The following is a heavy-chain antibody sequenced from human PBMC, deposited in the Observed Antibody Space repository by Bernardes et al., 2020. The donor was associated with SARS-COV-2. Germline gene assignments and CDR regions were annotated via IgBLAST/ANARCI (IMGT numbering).Heavy chain of an antibody. Sequence: SETLSLTCTVSGGSMTNYYWSWIRQPPGKGLEWIGYIYYSGSSNYNPSLKSRVTISVDTSKNQFSLKLSSVTAADTAVYFCARSGYSSNWYRDYGMDVWGQGTTVTVSS. CDR3: ARSGYSSNWYRDYGMDV. CDR1: GGSMTNYY. V-gene: IGHV4-59*01. J-gene: IGHJ6*02. CDR2: IYYSGSS. D-gene: IGHD6-13*01.